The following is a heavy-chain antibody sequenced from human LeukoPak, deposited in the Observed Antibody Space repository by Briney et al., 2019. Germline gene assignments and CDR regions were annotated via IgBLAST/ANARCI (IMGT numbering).Heavy chain of an antibody. D-gene: IGHD6-19*01. V-gene: IGHV4-31*03. Sequence: SQTLSLTCTVSGGSISSGGYYWSWIRQHPGKGLEWIGYIYYSGSTYYNPSLQSRVTISVDTSKNQFSLKLSSVTAADTAVYYCAREGVAGWGLYGMDVWGQGTTVTVSS. CDR3: AREGVAGWGLYGMDV. CDR1: GGSISSGGYY. J-gene: IGHJ6*02. CDR2: IYYSGST.